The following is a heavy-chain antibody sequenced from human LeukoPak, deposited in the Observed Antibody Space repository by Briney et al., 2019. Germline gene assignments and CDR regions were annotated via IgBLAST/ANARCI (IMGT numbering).Heavy chain of an antibody. J-gene: IGHJ4*02. CDR2: ISWNSGSI. CDR1: GFTFDDYA. V-gene: IGHV3-9*01. CDR3: AKDMYYYDSSGAEDY. Sequence: GGSLRLSCAASGFTFDDYAMHWVRQAPGKGREWGSGISWNSGSIGYADSVKGRFTISRDNAKNSLYLQMNSLRAEDTTLYYCAKDMYYYDSSGAEDYWGQGTLVTVS. D-gene: IGHD3-22*01.